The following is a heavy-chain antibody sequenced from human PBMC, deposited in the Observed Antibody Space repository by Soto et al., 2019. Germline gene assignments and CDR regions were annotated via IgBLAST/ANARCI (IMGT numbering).Heavy chain of an antibody. CDR2: ISAYNGNT. Sequence: ASVKVSCKASGYTFTSYGISWVRQAPGQGLEWMGWISAYNGNTNYAQKLQGRVTMTTDTSTSTAYMELSSLRSEDTAVYYCATSSGWYSYYCGMDVWGQGTTVTVSS. J-gene: IGHJ6*02. CDR3: ATSSGWYSYYCGMDV. D-gene: IGHD6-19*01. V-gene: IGHV1-18*01. CDR1: GYTFTSYG.